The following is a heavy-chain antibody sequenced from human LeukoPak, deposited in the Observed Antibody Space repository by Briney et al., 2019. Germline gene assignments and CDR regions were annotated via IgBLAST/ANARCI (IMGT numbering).Heavy chain of an antibody. V-gene: IGHV3-15*01. CDR2: IKSKIDGETT. J-gene: IGHJ4*02. D-gene: IGHD3-10*01. Sequence: PGGSLRLSCAASGFTFSNAWMSWVRQAPGKGLEWVGHIKSKIDGETTGYAAPVKGTLTISRDDSKNMLYLQMNSLKTEDTAVYYCTTELGLSFGVRYFDHWGQGTSATVSS. CDR3: TTELGLSFGVRYFDH. CDR1: GFTFSNAW.